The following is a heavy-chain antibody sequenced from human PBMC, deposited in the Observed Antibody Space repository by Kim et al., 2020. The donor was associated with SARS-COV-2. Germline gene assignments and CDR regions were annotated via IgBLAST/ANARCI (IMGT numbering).Heavy chain of an antibody. CDR2: INHSGST. J-gene: IGHJ3*02. Sequence: SETLSLTCAVYGGSFSGYYWSWIRQPPGKGLEWIGEINHSGSTNYNPSLKSRVTISVDTSKNQFSLKLSSVTAADTAVYYCARVDGGSYGEDAFDIWGQG. D-gene: IGHD1-26*01. CDR3: ARVDGGSYGEDAFDI. V-gene: IGHV4-34*01. CDR1: GGSFSGYY.